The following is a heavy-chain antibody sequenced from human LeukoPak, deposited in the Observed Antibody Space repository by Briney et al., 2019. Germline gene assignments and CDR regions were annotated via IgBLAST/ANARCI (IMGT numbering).Heavy chain of an antibody. J-gene: IGHJ4*02. Sequence: GGSLRLSCAASGFTFSSYSMNWVRQAPGKGLEWVSSISSSSSYIYYADSVKGRFTISRDNAKNSLYLQMNSLRAEDTAVYYCARDTGSSGWYPLDYWGQGTLVTVSS. V-gene: IGHV3-21*01. CDR2: ISSSSSYI. CDR1: GFTFSSYS. D-gene: IGHD6-19*01. CDR3: ARDTGSSGWYPLDY.